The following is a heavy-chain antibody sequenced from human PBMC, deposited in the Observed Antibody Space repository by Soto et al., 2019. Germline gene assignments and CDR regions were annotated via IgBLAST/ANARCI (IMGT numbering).Heavy chain of an antibody. CDR1: GFTFSSYG. CDR2: ISYDGSNK. J-gene: IGHJ6*01. D-gene: IGHD2-2*01. V-gene: IGHV3-30*18. CDR3: AKVSVVVADDFYGMDV. Sequence: GGSLRLSCAASGFTFSSYGMHWVRQPPGKGLEWVAVISYDGSNKYYADSVKGRFTISRDNSKNTLYLQMNSLRAEDTAVYYCAKVSVVVADDFYGMDVWGQGTTVTVSS.